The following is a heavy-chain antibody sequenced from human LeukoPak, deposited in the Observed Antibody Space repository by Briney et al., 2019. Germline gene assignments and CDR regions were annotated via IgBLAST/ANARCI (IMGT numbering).Heavy chain of an antibody. V-gene: IGHV4-39*02. Sequence: SETLSLTCNVSGGSISSSTYYWGWIRQAPGKGLEWIGNLYYTGSTNYNPSLESRVTISVDTSENHFSLKLRSVTAADTAIYFCARSQSSGGLRDYFDYWGQGILVTVSS. J-gene: IGHJ4*02. CDR2: LYYTGST. CDR1: GGSISSSTYY. D-gene: IGHD3-10*01. CDR3: ARSQSSGGLRDYFDY.